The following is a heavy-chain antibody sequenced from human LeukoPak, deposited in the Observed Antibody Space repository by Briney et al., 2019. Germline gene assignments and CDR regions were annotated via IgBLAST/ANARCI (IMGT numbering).Heavy chain of an antibody. CDR3: ARSIAARPPLPFDY. D-gene: IGHD6-6*01. V-gene: IGHV3-21*01. CDR2: ISSSSSYI. Sequence: SGGSLRLSCAASGFTFSSYSMNWVRQAPGKGLEWVSSISSSSSYIYYADSVKGRFTISRDNAKNSLYLQMNSLRAEDTAVYYCARSIAARPPLPFDYWGQGTLVTVSS. J-gene: IGHJ4*02. CDR1: GFTFSSYS.